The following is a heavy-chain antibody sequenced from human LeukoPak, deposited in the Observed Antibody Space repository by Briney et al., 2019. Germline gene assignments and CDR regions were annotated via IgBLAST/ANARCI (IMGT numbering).Heavy chain of an antibody. V-gene: IGHV3-48*03. Sequence: GGSLRLSCAASGFTFSSYEVNWVRQALGKGLEWVSYISSSGSTTYYADSVKARFTISRDNAKNSLYLQMNSLRAEDTAIYYCASDGHRGSDFDYWGQGTLVTVSS. CDR1: GFTFSSYE. D-gene: IGHD1-26*01. J-gene: IGHJ4*02. CDR2: ISSSGSTT. CDR3: ASDGHRGSDFDY.